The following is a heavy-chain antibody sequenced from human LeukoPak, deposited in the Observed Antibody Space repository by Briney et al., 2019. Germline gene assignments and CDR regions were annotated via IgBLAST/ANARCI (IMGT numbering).Heavy chain of an antibody. CDR1: GYTFTSYY. CDR2: INPSGGST. V-gene: IGHV1-46*01. J-gene: IGHJ4*02. Sequence: ASVKVSCKASGYTFTSYYMHWVRQAPAQGLEWMGIINPSGGSTSYAQKFQGRVTMTRDTSTSTVYMELSSLRSEDTAVYYCARADFGVAVAGTFDYWGQGTLVTVSS. D-gene: IGHD6-19*01. CDR3: ARADFGVAVAGTFDY.